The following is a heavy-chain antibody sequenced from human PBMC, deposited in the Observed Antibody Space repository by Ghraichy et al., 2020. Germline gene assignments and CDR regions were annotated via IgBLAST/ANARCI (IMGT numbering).Heavy chain of an antibody. Sequence: SETLSLTCAVYGGSLSGYYWSWIRQPPGKGLEWIGEINQSGSTNYNPSLKSRVTISVDTSKNQFSLKLSSVTAADTAVYYCAREGKLVRLHYFDYWGQGTLVTVSS. CDR3: AREGKLVRLHYFDY. CDR2: INQSGST. V-gene: IGHV4-34*01. J-gene: IGHJ4*02. D-gene: IGHD6-6*01. CDR1: GGSLSGYY.